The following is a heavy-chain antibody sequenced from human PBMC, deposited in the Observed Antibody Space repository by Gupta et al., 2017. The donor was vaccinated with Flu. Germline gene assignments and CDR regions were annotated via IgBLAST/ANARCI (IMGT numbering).Heavy chain of an antibody. Sequence: EVQLVESGGGLVKPGGSLRLSCAGSGFTFRNAWMSWVRQAPGKGLEWIGRIKSRSDGATTDYAEPVKGRFTMSRDDSKNTLYLQMNSLNNEDTAVYYCTTDSFYCTDGGCYRYYFDHWGQGTLVTVSS. V-gene: IGHV3-15*01. CDR3: TTDSFYCTDGGCYRYYFDH. J-gene: IGHJ4*02. CDR2: IKSRSDGATT. CDR1: GFTFRNAW. D-gene: IGHD2-15*01.